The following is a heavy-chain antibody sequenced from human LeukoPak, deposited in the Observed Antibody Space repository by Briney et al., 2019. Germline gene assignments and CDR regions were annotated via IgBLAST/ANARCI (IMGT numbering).Heavy chain of an antibody. CDR3: AIRDDYNGRDY. J-gene: IGHJ4*02. D-gene: IGHD5-24*01. V-gene: IGHV3-23*01. CDR1: GFTFNNYA. Sequence: HTGGSLRLACAASGFTFNNYAMTWVRQPPGKGLEWVSTITGTNDATYYAGSVKGRFTISSDSSKNTLYLQMSSLRAEDTALYYCAIRDDYNGRDYWGQGILVTVSS. CDR2: ITGTNDAT.